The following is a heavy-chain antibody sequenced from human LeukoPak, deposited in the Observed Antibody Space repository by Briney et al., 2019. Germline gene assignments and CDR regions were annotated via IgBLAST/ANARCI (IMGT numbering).Heavy chain of an antibody. D-gene: IGHD3-3*01. J-gene: IGHJ5*02. Sequence: SETLSLTCNVSGGSISSYYWSWIRQPPGKGLEWIGYIYYSGSTYYNPSLKSRVTISVDTSKNQFSLKLSSVTAADTAVYHCARLRFLEWLPFDPWGQGTLVTVSS. CDR1: GGSISSYY. CDR2: IYYSGST. CDR3: ARLRFLEWLPFDP. V-gene: IGHV4-59*08.